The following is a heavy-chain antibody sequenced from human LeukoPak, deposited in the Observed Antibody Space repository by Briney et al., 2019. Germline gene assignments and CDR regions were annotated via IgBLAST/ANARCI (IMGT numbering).Heavy chain of an antibody. V-gene: IGHV6-1*01. CDR3: ARENYDYVWGSYRWFDP. CDR1: GDSVSSNSAA. J-gene: IGHJ5*02. CDR2: TYYMSKWYN. Sequence: SQTLSLTCAISGDSVSSNSAAWNWIRQSPSRGLEWLGRTYYMSKWYNDYAVSVKSRITINPDTSKNQFSLQLNSVAPEDTAVYYCARENYDYVWGSYRWFDPWGQGTLVTVSS. D-gene: IGHD3-16*02.